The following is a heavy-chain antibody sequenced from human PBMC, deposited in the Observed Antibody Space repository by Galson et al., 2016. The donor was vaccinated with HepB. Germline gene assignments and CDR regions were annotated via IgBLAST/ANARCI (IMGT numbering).Heavy chain of an antibody. CDR2: IYYSGST. Sequence: ETLSLTCTVSGGSISSYYWSWIRQPPGKGLEWIGYIYYSGSTNYNPSLKSRVTISVDTSKNQCSLKLSSVTAADTAVYYCARASPRDSSGWYPDAFDIWGQGTMVTVSS. V-gene: IGHV4-59*01. CDR3: ARASPRDSSGWYPDAFDI. J-gene: IGHJ3*02. D-gene: IGHD6-19*01. CDR1: GGSISSYY.